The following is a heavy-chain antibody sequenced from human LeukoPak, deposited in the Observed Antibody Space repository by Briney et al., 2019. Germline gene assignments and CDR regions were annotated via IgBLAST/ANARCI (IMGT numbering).Heavy chain of an antibody. J-gene: IGHJ3*02. CDR1: GGSISSYY. D-gene: IGHD2-2*03. V-gene: IGHV4-59*01. Sequence: SETLSLTCTVSGGSISSYYWNWIRQPPGKGLEWIGYIYYSGSTNYNPSLKSRVTISVDTSKNQFSLRLNSVTAADTAVYYCARDDWIPGYCSSSSNCLDAFDIWGQGTMVTVSS. CDR2: IYYSGST. CDR3: ARDDWIPGYCSSSSNCLDAFDI.